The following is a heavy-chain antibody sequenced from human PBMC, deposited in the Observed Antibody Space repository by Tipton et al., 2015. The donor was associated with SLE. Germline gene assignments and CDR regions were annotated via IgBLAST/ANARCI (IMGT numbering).Heavy chain of an antibody. CDR1: GGSISSGGYY. V-gene: IGHV4-31*03. D-gene: IGHD6-19*01. J-gene: IGHJ6*02. CDR3: ASGIAVAGTQENGMDV. CDR2: IYYSGST. Sequence: TLSLTCTVSGGSISSGGYYWSWIRQHPGKGLEWIGYIYYSGSTYYNPSLKSRVTISVDTSKNQSSLKLSSVTAADTAVYYRASGIAVAGTQENGMDVWGQGTTVTVSS.